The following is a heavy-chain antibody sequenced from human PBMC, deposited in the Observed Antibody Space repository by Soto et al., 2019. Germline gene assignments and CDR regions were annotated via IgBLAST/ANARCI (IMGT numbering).Heavy chain of an antibody. D-gene: IGHD3-10*01. CDR2: IRYDGRYQ. CDR3: GRDTFGSGKYQASTYDY. Sequence: QVQLVESGGGVIQPGGSLRLSCTTYGLIFSHYDMHWVRQAPGQGLDWVAVIRYDGRYQYYADSVKGRFTISRDNSKNKLYLQMNRLRLEDAADDYCGRDTFGSGKYQASTYDYWGQGTLVTVSS. V-gene: IGHV3-33*01. J-gene: IGHJ4*02. CDR1: GLIFSHYD.